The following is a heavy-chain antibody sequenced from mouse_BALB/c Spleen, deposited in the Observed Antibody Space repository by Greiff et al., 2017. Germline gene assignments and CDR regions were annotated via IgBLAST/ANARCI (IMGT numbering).Heavy chain of an antibody. CDR1: GYTFTSYY. J-gene: IGHJ2*01. Sequence: QVQLQQSGPELVKPGASVKMSCKASGYTFTSYYIHWVKQRPGQGLEWIGWIYPGDGSTKYNEKFKGKATLTSDKSSSTAYMELSSLTSEDSAVYYCARASRYYFDYWGQGTTLTVSS. CDR3: ARASRYYFDY. CDR2: IYPGDGST. V-gene: IGHV1S56*01.